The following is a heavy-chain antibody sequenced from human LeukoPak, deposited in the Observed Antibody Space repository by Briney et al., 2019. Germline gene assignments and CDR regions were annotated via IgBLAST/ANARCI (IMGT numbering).Heavy chain of an antibody. CDR3: ARGDEYSSSWYPFDY. D-gene: IGHD6-13*01. J-gene: IGHJ4*02. CDR1: GGSISSSSYY. V-gene: IGHV4-39*07. CDR2: IYYSGST. Sequence: SETLSLTCTVSGGSISSSSYYWGWIRQPPGKGLEWIGSIYYSGSTYYNPSLKSRVTISVDTSKNQFSLKLSSVTAADTAVYYCARGDEYSSSWYPFDYWGQGTLVTVSS.